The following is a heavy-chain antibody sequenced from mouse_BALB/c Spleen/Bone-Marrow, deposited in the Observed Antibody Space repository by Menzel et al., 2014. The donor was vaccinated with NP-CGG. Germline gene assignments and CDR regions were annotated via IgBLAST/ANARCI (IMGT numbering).Heavy chain of an antibody. CDR2: IIPNSGYS. J-gene: IGHJ4*01. CDR3: TIRYYAMDY. CDR1: GYTFTRYT. Sequence: QVHLQQSGAELARPGASVKMSCQASGYTFTRYTMHWEKKRPGQGLEWIGYIIPNSGYSNYNQKFKDKATLTADKSSSTAYMQLSSLTSEDSAVYYCTIRYYAMDYWGQGTSVTVSS. D-gene: IGHD1-1*01. V-gene: IGHV1-4*01.